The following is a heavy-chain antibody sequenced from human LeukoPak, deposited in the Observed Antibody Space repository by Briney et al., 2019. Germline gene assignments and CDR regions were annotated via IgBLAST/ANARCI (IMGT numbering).Heavy chain of an antibody. Sequence: SETLSLTCAVYGGSFSGYYWSWIRQPPGKGLEWTGEINHSGSTNYNPSLKSRVTISVDTSKNQFSLKLSSVTAADTAVYYCARAPDWGNWFDPWGQGTLVTVSS. CDR1: GGSFSGYY. J-gene: IGHJ5*02. CDR3: ARAPDWGNWFDP. D-gene: IGHD7-27*01. V-gene: IGHV4-34*01. CDR2: INHSGST.